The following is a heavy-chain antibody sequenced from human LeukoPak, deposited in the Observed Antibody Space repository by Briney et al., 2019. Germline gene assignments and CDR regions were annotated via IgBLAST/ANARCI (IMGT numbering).Heavy chain of an antibody. Sequence: GGSLRLSCAASGFSFSSYAMSWVRQAPGKGLEWVSSISGSGDNTYYAESVKGRFTISRDNSKNTLYLQMNSLRAEDTAVYYCARFTWIHSFDYWGQGTLVTVSS. CDR3: ARFTWIHSFDY. V-gene: IGHV3-23*01. CDR1: GFSFSSYA. CDR2: ISGSGDNT. J-gene: IGHJ4*02. D-gene: IGHD5-18*01.